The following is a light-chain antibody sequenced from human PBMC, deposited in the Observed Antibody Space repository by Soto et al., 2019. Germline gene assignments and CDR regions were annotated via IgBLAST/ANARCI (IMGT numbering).Light chain of an antibody. CDR3: QQSYSTPIT. J-gene: IGKJ5*01. Sequence: DIQMTQSPSALSASEGARVTITCRSSQTITSCLNWYQQKPGKAPKSLIYAASNLQSGVPSRFSGSGSGTDFTLTISSLQPEDFATYYCQQSYSTPITFGQGTRLEIK. CDR2: AAS. CDR1: QTITSC. V-gene: IGKV1-39*01.